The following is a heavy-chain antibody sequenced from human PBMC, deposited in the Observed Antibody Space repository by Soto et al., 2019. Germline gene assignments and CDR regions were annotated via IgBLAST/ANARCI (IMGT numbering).Heavy chain of an antibody. D-gene: IGHD6-6*01. J-gene: IGHJ6*02. V-gene: IGHV1-69*13. CDR2: IIPIFGTA. CDR3: ARAKIAARLLMDYYYGMDV. Sequence: SVKVSCKASGGPFSSYAISWVRQAPGQGLEWMGGIIPIFGTANYAQKFQGRVTITADESTSTAYMELSSLRSEDTAVYYCARAKIAARLLMDYYYGMDVWGQGTTVTVSS. CDR1: GGPFSSYA.